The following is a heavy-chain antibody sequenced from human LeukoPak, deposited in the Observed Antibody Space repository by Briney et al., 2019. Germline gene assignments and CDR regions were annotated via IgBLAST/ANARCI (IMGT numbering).Heavy chain of an antibody. CDR2: ISAYNGNT. J-gene: IGHJ4*02. CDR1: GDSLSNHG. D-gene: IGHD3-10*01. V-gene: IGHV1-18*01. CDR3: ARDLQRITMVRGVTNFDY. Sequence: GASVKVSCKASGDSLSNHGISWVRQAPGQGLEWMGWISAYNGNTNYAQKLQGRVTMTTDTSTSTAYMELRSLRSDDTAVYYCARDLQRITMVRGVTNFDYWGQGTLVTASS.